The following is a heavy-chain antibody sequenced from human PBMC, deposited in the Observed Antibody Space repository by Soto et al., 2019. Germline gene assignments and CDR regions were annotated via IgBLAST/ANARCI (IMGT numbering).Heavy chain of an antibody. CDR3: VKRGRNWGAFDF. J-gene: IGHJ3*01. D-gene: IGHD7-27*01. CDR2: IGGTDGDSDGVP. V-gene: IGHV3-23*01. CDR1: GFILNNYA. Sequence: VQLLESGGDLIQPGGSLRLSCVASGFILNNYAMSWVRQAQGKGLAWVSTIGGTDGDSDGVPWYEDSVKGRFTISRYSSANTLFLHRHHLRAEHSALYYCVKRGRNWGAFDFWGQGTTVVVSS.